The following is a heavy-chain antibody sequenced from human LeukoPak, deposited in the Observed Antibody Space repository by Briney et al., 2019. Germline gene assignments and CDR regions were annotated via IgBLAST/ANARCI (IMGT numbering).Heavy chain of an antibody. V-gene: IGHV4-59*01. CDR3: ASSSHYDSSGYSWFDP. CDR2: IYYSGST. J-gene: IGHJ5*02. D-gene: IGHD3-22*01. CDR1: GGSISSYY. Sequence: SETPSLTCTVSGGSISSYYWSWIRQPPGKGLEWIGYIYYSGSTNYNPSLKSRVTISVDTSKNQFSLKLSSVTAADTAVYYCASSSHYDSSGYSWFDPWGQGTLVTVSS.